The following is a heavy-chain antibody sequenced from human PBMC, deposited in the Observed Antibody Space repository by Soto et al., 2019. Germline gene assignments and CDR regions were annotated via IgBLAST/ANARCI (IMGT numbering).Heavy chain of an antibody. CDR2: NIPILGIA. D-gene: IGHD2-21*02. CDR1: GGTFSSYT. V-gene: IGHV1-69*02. J-gene: IGHJ6*02. CDR3: ARASVHIVVVTAMLHYGMDG. Sequence: QVQLVQSGAVVKKPGSSVKVSCKASGGTFSSYTISWVRQAPGQGLEWMGRNIPILGIAHYAQKFQGRVTITADNPTITAYMELSSLRSEDTAVYYCARASVHIVVVTAMLHYGMDGWGQGTTVTVSS.